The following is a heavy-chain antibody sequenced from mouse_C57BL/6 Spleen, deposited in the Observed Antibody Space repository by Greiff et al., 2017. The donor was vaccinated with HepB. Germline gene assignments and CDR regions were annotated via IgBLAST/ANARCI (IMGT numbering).Heavy chain of an antibody. J-gene: IGHJ4*01. V-gene: IGHV5-17*01. CDR2: ISSGSSTI. D-gene: IGHD4-1*01. Sequence: EVKLQESGGGLVKPGGSLKLSCAASGFTFSDYGMHWVRQAPEKVLEWVAYISSGSSTIYYADTVKGRFTISRDNAKNTLFLQMTSLRSEDTAMYYCARRLGEGYAMDYWGQGTSVTVSS. CDR3: ARRLGEGYAMDY. CDR1: GFTFSDYG.